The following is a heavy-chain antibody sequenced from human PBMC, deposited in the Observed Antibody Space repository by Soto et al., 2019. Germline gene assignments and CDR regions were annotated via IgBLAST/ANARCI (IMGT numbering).Heavy chain of an antibody. Sequence: SETLSLTCTVSGGSISSSSYYWGWIRQPPGKGLEWIGSIYYSGSTYYNPSLKSRVTISVDTSKNQFSLKLSSVTAADTAVYYCARVYYYDSSGYYYYFDYWGQGTLVTVSS. J-gene: IGHJ4*02. D-gene: IGHD3-22*01. CDR3: ARVYYYDSSGYYYYFDY. CDR2: IYYSGST. CDR1: GGSISSSSYY. V-gene: IGHV4-39*01.